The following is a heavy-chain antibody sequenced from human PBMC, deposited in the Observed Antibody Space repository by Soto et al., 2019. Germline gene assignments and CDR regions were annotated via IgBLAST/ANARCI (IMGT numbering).Heavy chain of an antibody. D-gene: IGHD5-18*01. CDR1: GFTFSTYG. CDR3: AKGFSYSVIDY. CDR2: ISYDGSNK. J-gene: IGHJ4*02. Sequence: QVQLVESGGGVVQPGRSLRLSCAASGFTFSTYGMHWVRQAPGKGLEWVAVISYDGSNKYYADSVKGRFTISRDNSKNTLYLQMSSLRAEDTAVYYCAKGFSYSVIDYWGQGTLLTVSS. V-gene: IGHV3-30*18.